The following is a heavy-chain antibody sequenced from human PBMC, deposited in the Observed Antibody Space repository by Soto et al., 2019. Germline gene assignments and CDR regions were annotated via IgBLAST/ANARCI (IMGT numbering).Heavy chain of an antibody. CDR2: IYSSGRP. CDR3: ARQRTSVVTQAYFDV. Sequence: KPSETLSLTCTVTGDSINSRSYYGGWFSQSRGKGLDWFGSIYSSGRPYNNPSLRSRVSLSIDTSKDQFSRKLRSVTAADTALYFCARQRTSVVTQAYFDVWGPGSLVTVSS. CDR1: GDSINSRSYY. V-gene: IGHV4-39*01. D-gene: IGHD2-21*02. J-gene: IGHJ4*02.